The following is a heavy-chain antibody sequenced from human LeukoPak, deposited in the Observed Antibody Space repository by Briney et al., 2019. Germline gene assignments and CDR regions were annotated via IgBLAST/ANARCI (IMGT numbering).Heavy chain of an antibody. CDR2: IYHDGST. CDR3: AGEDLVTTGGGD. Sequence: PSETLSLTCTVSGASISTYYWSWIRQPPGEGLEWIGYIYHDGSTYYNPSLTSRVTISVDKSKNQFSLRLSSVTAADTAMYFCAGEDLVTTGGGDWGQGTLVTVSS. CDR1: GASISTYY. J-gene: IGHJ4*02. D-gene: IGHD5-12*01. V-gene: IGHV4-59*12.